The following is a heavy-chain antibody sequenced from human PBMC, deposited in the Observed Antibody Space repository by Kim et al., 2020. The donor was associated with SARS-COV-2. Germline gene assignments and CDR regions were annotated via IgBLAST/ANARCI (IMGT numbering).Heavy chain of an antibody. V-gene: IGHV4-39*01. Sequence: YSPSVKSRITVSAETAKNQYSMRLTSVTAADTAVYYCARICSNNFDLDVWGKGTSVTVSS. D-gene: IGHD1-1*01. J-gene: IGHJ6*04. CDR3: ARICSNNFDLDV.